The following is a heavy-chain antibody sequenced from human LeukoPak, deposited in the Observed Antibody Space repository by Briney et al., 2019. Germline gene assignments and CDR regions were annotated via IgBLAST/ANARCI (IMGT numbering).Heavy chain of an antibody. Sequence: PSETLSLTCTVYGGSFTYYHWSWIRQPPGKGLEWIGDINHSGSTNYNPALKSRVTISVDTSKNQFSLKLSSVTAADTAVYYCARHLKCSSTSCYKHYYYYMDVWGKGTTVTVSS. D-gene: IGHD2-2*02. CDR3: ARHLKCSSTSCYKHYYYYMDV. V-gene: IGHV4-34*01. CDR2: INHSGST. CDR1: GGSFTYYH. J-gene: IGHJ6*03.